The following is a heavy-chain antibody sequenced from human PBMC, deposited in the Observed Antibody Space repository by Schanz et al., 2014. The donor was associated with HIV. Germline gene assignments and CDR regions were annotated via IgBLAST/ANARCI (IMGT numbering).Heavy chain of an antibody. J-gene: IGHJ3*01. V-gene: IGHV3-11*01. CDR3: TRDAFYYDSPFDF. D-gene: IGHD3-22*01. CDR1: GFRLSDYY. CDR2: ISKSGSTM. Sequence: VRLLESGGGLVQPGGSLRLSCAASGFRLSDYYMSWLRQAPGKGLEWVSYISKSGSTMYYAESVKGRFTISRDNTXNSLYLEMDSLRAEDTAMYYCTRDAFYYDSPFDFWGQGTMVTVSS.